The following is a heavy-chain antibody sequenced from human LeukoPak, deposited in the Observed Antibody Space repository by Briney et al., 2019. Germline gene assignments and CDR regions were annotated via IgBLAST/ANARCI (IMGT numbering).Heavy chain of an antibody. J-gene: IGHJ4*02. CDR3: AKECDYGNTSHTPCY. D-gene: IGHD4-17*01. Sequence: TGGSLRLSCAASALPPSNYAMSWVRQAPGKGLEWVSSISDGGWTAYTDSVKGRFFISRETATNTLYLQMNSLRVEDTAVYYCAKECDYGNTSHTPCYWGQGTLVTVSS. CDR1: ALPPSNYA. V-gene: IGHV3-23*01. CDR2: ISDGGWT.